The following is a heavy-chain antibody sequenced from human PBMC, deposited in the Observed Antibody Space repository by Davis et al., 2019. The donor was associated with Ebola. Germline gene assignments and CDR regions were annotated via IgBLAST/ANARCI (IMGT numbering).Heavy chain of an antibody. D-gene: IGHD3-22*01. J-gene: IGHJ4*02. CDR1: GYTFTGYG. V-gene: IGHV1-18*01. CDR3: ARDGGYYDSSGYDLL. Sequence: AASVKVSCKASGYTFTGYGISWVRQAPGQGLEWMGWISAYNGNTNYAQKFQGRVTMTTDTSTSTAYMELRSLRSDDTAVYYCARDGGYYDSSGYDLLWGQGTLVTVSS. CDR2: ISAYNGNT.